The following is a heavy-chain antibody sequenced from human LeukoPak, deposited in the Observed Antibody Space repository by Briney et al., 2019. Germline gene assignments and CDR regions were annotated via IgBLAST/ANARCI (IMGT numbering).Heavy chain of an antibody. CDR3: ARRAYYYGSGRFYYYYYMDV. D-gene: IGHD3-10*01. CDR1: GGSISSSNW. J-gene: IGHJ6*03. V-gene: IGHV4-4*02. Sequence: SETLSLTCAVSGGSISSSNWWSWVRQPPGKGLEWIGEINHSGSTNYNPSLKSRVTISVDTSKNQFSLKLSSVTAADTAVYYCARRAYYYGSGRFYYYYYMDVWGKGTTVTISS. CDR2: INHSGST.